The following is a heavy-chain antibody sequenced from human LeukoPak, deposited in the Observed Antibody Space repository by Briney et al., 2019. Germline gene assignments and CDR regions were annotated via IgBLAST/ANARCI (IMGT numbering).Heavy chain of an antibody. CDR2: IYYSGST. CDR1: GGSISSYY. V-gene: IGHV4-59*08. CDR3: ARRAVPENYFDY. D-gene: IGHD6-19*01. J-gene: IGHJ4*02. Sequence: KPSETLSLTCTVSGGSISSYYWRWIRQPPGKGLEWIGYIYYSGSTTYNPSLKSRVTISVDTSKNQFSLNTYSVTAADAAVYYCARRAVPENYFDYWGQGALVTVSS.